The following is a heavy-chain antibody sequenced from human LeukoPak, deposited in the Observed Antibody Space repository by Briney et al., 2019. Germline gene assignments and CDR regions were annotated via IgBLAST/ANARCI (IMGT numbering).Heavy chain of an antibody. CDR2: IKQDGSEK. CDR1: GFTFSSYW. Sequence: GGSLTLSCAASGFTFSSYWMTWIRQPPGKGLEWVANIKQDGSEKYYVGSVKNRFTISRDSVNSSLYMKLNSLRVEDTAVYYCARERGGFCSGTSCYKAFDIWGQGTMVIVSS. CDR3: ARERGGFCSGTSCYKAFDI. V-gene: IGHV3-7*01. J-gene: IGHJ3*02. D-gene: IGHD2-2*02.